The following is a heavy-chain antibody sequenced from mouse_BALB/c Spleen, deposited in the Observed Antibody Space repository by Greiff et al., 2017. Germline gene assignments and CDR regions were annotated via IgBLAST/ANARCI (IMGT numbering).Heavy chain of an antibody. D-gene: IGHD2-4*01. CDR2: IDPENGNT. CDR1: GFNIKDYY. CDR3: ARPYDYDEYFDV. J-gene: IGHJ1*01. Sequence: EVQLQQSGAELVRPGALVKLSCKASGFNIKDYYMHWVKQRPEQGLEWIGWIDPENGNTIYDPKFQGKASITADTSSNTAYLQLSSLTSEDTAVYYCARPYDYDEYFDVWGAGTTVTVSS. V-gene: IGHV14-1*02.